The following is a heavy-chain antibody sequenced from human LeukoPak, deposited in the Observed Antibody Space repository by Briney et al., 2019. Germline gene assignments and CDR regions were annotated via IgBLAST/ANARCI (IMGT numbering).Heavy chain of an antibody. J-gene: IGHJ4*02. CDR2: IRYDGSNE. Sequence: GGSLRLSCAASGFTFSSYGMHWVRQAPGKGLEWLAFIRYDGSNEYYADSVKGRFTISRDNSKNTLYLQMNSLKSEDTAVFYCVRGIWNGPYYWGQGTLVTVSS. CDR1: GFTFSSYG. CDR3: VRGIWNGPYY. D-gene: IGHD1-1*01. V-gene: IGHV3-30*02.